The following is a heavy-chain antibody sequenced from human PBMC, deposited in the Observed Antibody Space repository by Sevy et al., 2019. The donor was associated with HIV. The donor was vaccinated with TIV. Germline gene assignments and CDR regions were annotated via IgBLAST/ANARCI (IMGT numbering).Heavy chain of an antibody. CDR2: LSFGCGKI. D-gene: IGHD2-8*01. J-gene: IGHJ4*02. CDR1: GFTFNIYS. CDR3: AREGCTKPHDY. V-gene: IGHV3-23*01. Sequence: GGSLRLSCAASGFTFNIYSMSWVRQTPGKGLEWVATLSFGCGKINHADSVKGRFTKSRDDSKKEVYLQMNNLRVEDTARYYCAREGCTKPHDYWGQGTLVTVSS.